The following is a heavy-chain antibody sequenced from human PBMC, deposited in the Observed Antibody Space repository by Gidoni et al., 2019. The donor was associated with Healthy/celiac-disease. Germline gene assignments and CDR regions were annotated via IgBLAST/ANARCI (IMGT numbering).Heavy chain of an antibody. J-gene: IGHJ4*02. CDR1: GYSFTSYW. CDR2: SYPGDSDT. D-gene: IGHD3-22*01. V-gene: IGHV5-51*01. CDR3: ARHRVYDSSGYYYPYFDY. Sequence: EVQLVQSGAEVKKPGESLKISCKGSGYSFTSYWIGWVRQMPGKGLEWLGISYPGDSDTRYSPSFQGHVTISADKSISTAYLQWSSLKASDTAMYYCARHRVYDSSGYYYPYFDYWGQGTLVTVSS.